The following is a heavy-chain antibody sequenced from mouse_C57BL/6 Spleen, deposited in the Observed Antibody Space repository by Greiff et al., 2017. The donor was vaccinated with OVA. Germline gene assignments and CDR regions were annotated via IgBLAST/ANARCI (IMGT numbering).Heavy chain of an antibody. CDR1: GFTFSSYA. V-gene: IGHV5-4*01. CDR3: ARALLLRYYFDY. Sequence: DVQLVESGGGLVKPGGSLKLSCAASGFTFSSYAMSWVRQTPEKRLEWVATISDGGSYTYYPDNVKGRFTISRDNAKNNLYLQMSHLKSEDTAMYYCARALLLRYYFDYWGQGTTLTVSS. CDR2: ISDGGSYT. D-gene: IGHD1-1*01. J-gene: IGHJ2*01.